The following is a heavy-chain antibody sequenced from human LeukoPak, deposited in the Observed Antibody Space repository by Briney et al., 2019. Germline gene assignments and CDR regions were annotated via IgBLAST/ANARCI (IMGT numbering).Heavy chain of an antibody. V-gene: IGHV3-30*02. Sequence: PGGSLRLSCAASGFTFSSFGMHWVRQAPGKGLEWVSFLRFDSTSNCYADSVKGRFTISRDNSKNTLYLQMNSLRAEDTAVYYCAKQGRDWLRDYYYYMDVWGKGTTVTISS. CDR3: AKQGRDWLRDYYYYMDV. D-gene: IGHD3-9*01. CDR2: LRFDSTSN. CDR1: GFTFSSFG. J-gene: IGHJ6*03.